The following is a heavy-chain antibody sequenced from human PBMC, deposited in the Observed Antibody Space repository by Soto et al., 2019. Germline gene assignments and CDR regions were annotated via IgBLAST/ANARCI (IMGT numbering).Heavy chain of an antibody. CDR1: GFTLSSYA. Sequence: EVQLLESGGGLVQPGGSLRLSCAASGFTLSSYAMNWVRQAPGKGLEWVSAISGSGGSTYYADSVKGRFTISRDNSKNTLYLQMNNLRAEDTAVYYGAISDCGVENWFDPWGQGTLVTVSS. J-gene: IGHJ5*02. CDR2: ISGSGGST. D-gene: IGHD3-3*01. CDR3: AISDCGVENWFDP. V-gene: IGHV3-23*01.